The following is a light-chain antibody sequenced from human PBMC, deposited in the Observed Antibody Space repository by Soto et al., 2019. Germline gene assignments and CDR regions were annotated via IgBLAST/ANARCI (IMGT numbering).Light chain of an antibody. V-gene: IGKV3-15*01. Sequence: VMTQSPATLSLSPGDSATLSCRASQSVSSKLAWYQQKPGQAPRLLIYRAYTRATDIPARFSGSGSGTEFTPTISSLQSEDFAVYYCQQYNNWPPATFGQGTKVEI. CDR2: RAY. CDR3: QQYNNWPPAT. CDR1: QSVSSK. J-gene: IGKJ1*01.